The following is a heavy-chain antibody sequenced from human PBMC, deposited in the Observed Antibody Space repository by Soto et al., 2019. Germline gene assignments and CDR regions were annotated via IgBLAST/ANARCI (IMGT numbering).Heavy chain of an antibody. Sequence: QVQLQESGPGLVKPSETLSLTCTVSGGSVSSGSYYWSWIRQPPGKGLEWIGYIYYSVSTNYNPSLQSRGTISVDTSKNRFSLKVSSVTAADTAVYYCASYSSGWYDVIYWGQGTLVTVSS. V-gene: IGHV4-61*01. CDR1: GGSVSSGSYY. D-gene: IGHD6-19*01. CDR3: ASYSSGWYDVIY. CDR2: IYYSVST. J-gene: IGHJ4*02.